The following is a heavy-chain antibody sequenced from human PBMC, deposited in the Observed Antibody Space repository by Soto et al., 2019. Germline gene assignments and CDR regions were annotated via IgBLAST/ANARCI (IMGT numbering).Heavy chain of an antibody. V-gene: IGHV3-23*01. Sequence: EVQLLESGGGLVQPGGSLRLSCAASGFTFSSFAMSWVRQAPGKGLEWVSAISGSGGSTYYGDSVKGRFTISRDNSKNTLYLQMNGLGAEDTAVYYCAIPAPPTVTSYDYWGQGTLVTVSS. CDR1: GFTFSSFA. J-gene: IGHJ4*02. CDR2: ISGSGGST. D-gene: IGHD4-17*01. CDR3: AIPAPPTVTSYDY.